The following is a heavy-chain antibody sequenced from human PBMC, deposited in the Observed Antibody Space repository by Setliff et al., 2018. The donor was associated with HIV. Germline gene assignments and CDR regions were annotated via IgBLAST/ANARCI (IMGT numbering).Heavy chain of an antibody. CDR2: IIPMVSLP. D-gene: IGHD1-1*01. Sequence: SVKVSCKASGGSFSDYSISWVRQAPGQAFEWMGGIIPMVSLPNFAQSFLGRITITANRSTTTAYMELSRLTSEDTAVYYCARGQLKPTGYFFDYWGLGTLVTVSS. V-gene: IGHV1-69*10. CDR3: ARGQLKPTGYFFDY. J-gene: IGHJ4*02. CDR1: GGSFSDYS.